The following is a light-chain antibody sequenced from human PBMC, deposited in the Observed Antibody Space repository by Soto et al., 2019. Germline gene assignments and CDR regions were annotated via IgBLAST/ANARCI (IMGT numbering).Light chain of an antibody. CDR1: QSISSW. CDR2: DAS. V-gene: IGKV1-5*01. CDR3: QQYNSYSPMYT. J-gene: IGKJ2*01. Sequence: DIQMTQSPSTLSASVGDRVTITCRASQSISSWLAWYREKPGKAPNLLIYDASSLQSGVPSRFSGSGSGTEFTLTISSLQPDDFATYYCQQYNSYSPMYTFGQGTKVDIK.